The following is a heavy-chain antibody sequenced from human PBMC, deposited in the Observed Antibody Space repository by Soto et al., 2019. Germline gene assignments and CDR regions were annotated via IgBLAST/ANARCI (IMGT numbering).Heavy chain of an antibody. D-gene: IGHD1-1*01. Sequence: GASVKVSCKASGGTFSSYAISWVRQAPGQGLEWMGGIIPIFGTANYAQKFQGRVTITADESTSTAYMELSSLRSEDTAVYYCAKDILERVFDYWGQGTLVTVSS. CDR2: IIPIFGTA. V-gene: IGHV1-69*13. CDR3: AKDILERVFDY. CDR1: GGTFSSYA. J-gene: IGHJ4*02.